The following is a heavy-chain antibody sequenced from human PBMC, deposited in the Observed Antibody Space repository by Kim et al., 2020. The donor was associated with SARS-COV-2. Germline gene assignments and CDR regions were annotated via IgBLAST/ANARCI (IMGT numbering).Heavy chain of an antibody. CDR1: GYTFTDYC. J-gene: IGHJ4*01. CDR3: ARGTSGVSHC. Sequence: ASVKVSCKASGYTFTDYCIRWVRQAPGQGLEWMGWINPINGNTNYAQKFQGRVTMTTDTSITTANMELNSLTSDDTAVYYCARGTSGVSHCWG. V-gene: IGHV1-2*02. D-gene: IGHD2-8*01. CDR2: INPINGNT.